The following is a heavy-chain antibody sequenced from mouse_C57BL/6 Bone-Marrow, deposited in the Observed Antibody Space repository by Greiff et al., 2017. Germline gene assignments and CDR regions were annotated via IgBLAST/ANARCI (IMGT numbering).Heavy chain of an antibody. CDR1: GYTFTSYW. V-gene: IGHV1-64*01. D-gene: IGHD4-1*01. CDR3: ARWEAGTVLYFDV. CDR2: IHPNSGST. Sequence: VQLQQPGAELVKPGASVKLSCKASGYTFTSYWMHWVKQRPGQGLEWIGMIHPNSGSTNYNEKFKSKATLTVDKSSSPAYMQLSSLTSEDSSVYFCARWEAGTVLYFDVWGTGPTVPVSS. J-gene: IGHJ1*03.